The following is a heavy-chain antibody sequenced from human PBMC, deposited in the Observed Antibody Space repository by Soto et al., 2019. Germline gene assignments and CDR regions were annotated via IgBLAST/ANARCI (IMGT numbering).Heavy chain of an antibody. CDR2: ISGSGGST. CDR3: AKVPWHSFKDYFDY. V-gene: IGHV3-23*01. J-gene: IGHJ4*02. CDR1: GFTFSSSA. D-gene: IGHD3-16*02. Sequence: AGSLRLSCAASGFTFSSSAISWVRQDPGKGLEWVSAISGSGGSTYYADSVKGRFTISRDNSKNTLYLQRNSLRAEDTAVYYCAKVPWHSFKDYFDYWGQGVLVTVSS.